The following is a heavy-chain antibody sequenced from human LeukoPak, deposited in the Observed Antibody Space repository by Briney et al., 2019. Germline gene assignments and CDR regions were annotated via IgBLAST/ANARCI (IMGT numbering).Heavy chain of an antibody. CDR3: AKYDYDSSGYYY. CDR1: GFTFSPYS. J-gene: IGHJ4*02. V-gene: IGHV3-48*01. D-gene: IGHD3-22*01. CDR2: ISSSSSTI. Sequence: GGSLRLSCAASGFTFSPYSMNWVRQAPGKGLEWVSYISSSSSTIYYADSVKGRFTISRDNSKNTLYLQMNSLRAEDTAVYYCAKYDYDSSGYYYWGQGTLVTVSS.